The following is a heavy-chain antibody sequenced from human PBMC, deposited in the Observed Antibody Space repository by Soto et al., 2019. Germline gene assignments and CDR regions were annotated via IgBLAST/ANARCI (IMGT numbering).Heavy chain of an antibody. J-gene: IGHJ4*02. CDR1: GGSISSGGYY. Sequence: SETLXLTCTVSGGSISSGGYYWSWIRQHPGKGLEWIGYIYYSGSTYYNPSLKSRVTISVDTSKNQFSLKLSSVTAADTAVYYCARAVTYYYGSGRSKSKKKHFDYWGQGTLVTVSS. CDR2: IYYSGST. D-gene: IGHD3-10*01. V-gene: IGHV4-31*03. CDR3: ARAVTYYYGSGRSKSKKKHFDY.